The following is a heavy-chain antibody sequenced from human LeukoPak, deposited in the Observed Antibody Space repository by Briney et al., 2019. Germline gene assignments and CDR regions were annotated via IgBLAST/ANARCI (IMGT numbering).Heavy chain of an antibody. V-gene: IGHV3-30*14. CDR3: ARDSHTRTTSRGGLDV. D-gene: IGHD1-14*01. CDR1: GFTFSSYA. Sequence: GGSLRLSCAASGFTFSSYAFLWVRQAPGKGLEWVATMSFHGDNKYYADSVRGRFIVSRDNSRNTLFLQMNSLRPEDTAIYYCARDSHTRTTSRGGLDVWGQGTTVTVSS. CDR2: MSFHGDNK. J-gene: IGHJ6*02.